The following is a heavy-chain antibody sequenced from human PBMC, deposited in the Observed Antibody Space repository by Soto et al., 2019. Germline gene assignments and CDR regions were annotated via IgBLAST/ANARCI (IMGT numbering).Heavy chain of an antibody. V-gene: IGHV2-5*02. D-gene: IGHD4-17*01. CDR3: AHAGDYDLLTFDH. CDR2: LYWDDDK. J-gene: IGHJ4*01. Sequence: QITLKESGPTLVRPAQTLTLTCDLSGFSLPTYHMGVAWIRQPPGKALEWLALLYWDDDKRYSPSLKDRLAISKDTSNNQVVLTITNIDPGDSATYFWAHAGDYDLLTFDHWGPGTLVTVSS. CDR1: GFSLPTYHMG.